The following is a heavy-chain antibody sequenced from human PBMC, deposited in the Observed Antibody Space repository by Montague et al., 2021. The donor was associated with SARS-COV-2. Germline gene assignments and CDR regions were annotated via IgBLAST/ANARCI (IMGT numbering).Heavy chain of an antibody. V-gene: IGHV5-51*01. Sequence: QSGAEVKKPGESLKISCKGSGYSFATYWIGWVRQMPGKGLEWMGIIYPGDSDTRYSPSFQGQVTISADKAINTAYLQWSSLKASDTAMYYCARRTQYYSALRSYIPHFEYWGQGTLVTVSS. CDR1: GYSFATYW. D-gene: IGHD3-10*01. CDR2: IYPGDSDT. CDR3: ARRTQYYSALRSYIPHFEY. J-gene: IGHJ4*02.